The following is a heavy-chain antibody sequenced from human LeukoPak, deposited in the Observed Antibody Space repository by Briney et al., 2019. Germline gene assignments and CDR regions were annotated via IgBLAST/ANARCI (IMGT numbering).Heavy chain of an antibody. D-gene: IGHD2-15*01. Sequence: SGLTLVNPTQTLTLTCTFSGFSLSTNGVGVGWIRQPPGKALEWLALIYWDDDQRYSPSLKNRISITKDTSQKQVVLTMTNMDTVDTATYHCAHGYCSGGSCYLFDYWGQGTLVTVSS. CDR3: AHGYCSGGSCYLFDY. V-gene: IGHV2-5*02. CDR1: GFSLSTNGVG. J-gene: IGHJ4*02. CDR2: IYWDDDQ.